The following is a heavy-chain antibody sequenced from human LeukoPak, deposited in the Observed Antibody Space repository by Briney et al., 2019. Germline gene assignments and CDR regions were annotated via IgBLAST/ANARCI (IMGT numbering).Heavy chain of an antibody. V-gene: IGHV1-2*02. CDR1: GFTFTYHY. CDR2: INVKRGDT. D-gene: IGHD7-27*01. Sequence: ASVTVSFKSSGFTFTYHYMHWVRQAPGQGLEWMGWINVKRGDTNYAQNFQDRVTMTRDTSTSTVYTELSRLTVDDTAVYYCARDHDWGVDYWGQGTLVTVSS. CDR3: ARDHDWGVDY. J-gene: IGHJ4*02.